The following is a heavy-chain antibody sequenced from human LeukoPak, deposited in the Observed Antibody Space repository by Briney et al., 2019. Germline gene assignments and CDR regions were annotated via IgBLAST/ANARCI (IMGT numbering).Heavy chain of an antibody. V-gene: IGHV1-69*13. D-gene: IGHD1-26*01. Sequence: ASVKVSRKASGYTFTSYAMHWVRQAPGQGLEWMGGIIPIFGTANYAQKFQGRVTITADESTSTAYMELSSLRSEDTAVYYCARGWELLPHGFQHWGQGTLVTVSS. CDR1: GYTFTSYA. J-gene: IGHJ1*01. CDR2: IIPIFGTA. CDR3: ARGWELLPHGFQH.